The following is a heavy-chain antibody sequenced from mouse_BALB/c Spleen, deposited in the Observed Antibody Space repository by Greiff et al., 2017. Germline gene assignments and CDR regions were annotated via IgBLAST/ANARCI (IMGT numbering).Heavy chain of an antibody. Sequence: EVKLMESGGGLVQPGGSMKLSCVASGFTFSNYWMNWVRQSPEKGLEWVAEIRLKSNNYATHYAESVKGRFTISRDDSKSSVYLQMNNLRAEDTGIYYCTRLTTAVYYYAMDYWGQGTSVTVSS. J-gene: IGHJ4*01. CDR1: GFTFSNYW. D-gene: IGHD1-2*01. V-gene: IGHV6-6*02. CDR2: IRLKSNNYAT. CDR3: TRLTTAVYYYAMDY.